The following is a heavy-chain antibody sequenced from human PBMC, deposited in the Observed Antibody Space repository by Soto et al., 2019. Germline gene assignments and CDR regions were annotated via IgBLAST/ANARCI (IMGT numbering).Heavy chain of an antibody. J-gene: IGHJ6*02. D-gene: IGHD3-3*01. CDR2: ISSSSSTI. CDR1: GFTFSSYS. V-gene: IGHV3-48*02. Sequence: GGSLRLSCAASGFTFSSYSMNWVRQAPGKGLEWVSYISSSSSTIYYADSVKGRFTISRDNAKNSLYLQMNSLRDEDTAVYYCARDEGIFGVVISVYYYGMDVWGQGTTVTVSS. CDR3: ARDEGIFGVVISVYYYGMDV.